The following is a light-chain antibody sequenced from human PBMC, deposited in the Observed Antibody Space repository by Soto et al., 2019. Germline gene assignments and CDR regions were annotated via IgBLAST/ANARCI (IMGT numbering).Light chain of an antibody. V-gene: IGKV3-11*01. CDR1: QSVSSY. CDR3: QQRSNWPT. J-gene: IGKJ4*01. Sequence: EIVLTQSPATLSLSPGERATLSCRASQSVSSYLAWYQQKPGQAPTLLIYDASNRATAIPARFSGSGSGTDFPLAISSLEPEYFAVYYCQQRSNWPTFGGGTKVEIK. CDR2: DAS.